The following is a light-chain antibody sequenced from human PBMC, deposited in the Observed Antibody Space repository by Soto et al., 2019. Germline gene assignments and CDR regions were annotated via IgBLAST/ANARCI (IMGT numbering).Light chain of an antibody. CDR2: GAS. CDR1: QSVSSSY. Sequence: EIVLTQSPGTLSLSPGERATLSCRASQSVSSSYLAWYQQKPGQAPRLLIYGASSRATGIPERFSGSGSGTDFTLTITRLEPEDFAVYYCQQDGSSPPWTFGQGTKGEIK. CDR3: QQDGSSPPWT. V-gene: IGKV3-20*01. J-gene: IGKJ1*01.